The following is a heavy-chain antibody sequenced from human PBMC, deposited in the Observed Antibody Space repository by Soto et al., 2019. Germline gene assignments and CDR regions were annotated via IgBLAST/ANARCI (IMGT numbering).Heavy chain of an antibody. D-gene: IGHD3-22*01. Sequence: SETLSLTCTVSGGSISSSSYYWGWIRQPPGKGLEWIGSIYYSGSTYYNPSLKRRVTISVDTSKNQFSLKLSSVTAADTAVYYCARTHYYASSGYYFDYWGQGTLVTVSS. CDR2: IYYSGST. J-gene: IGHJ4*02. CDR1: GGSISSSSYY. CDR3: ARTHYYASSGYYFDY. V-gene: IGHV4-39*01.